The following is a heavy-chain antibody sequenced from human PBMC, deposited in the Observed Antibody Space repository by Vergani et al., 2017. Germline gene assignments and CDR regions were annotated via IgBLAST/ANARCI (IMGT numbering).Heavy chain of an antibody. V-gene: IGHV3-9*01. Sequence: VQLVESGGGLVQPGRSLRLSCAASGFTFDDYAMHWVRQAPGKGLEWVSGISWNSGSIGYANSVKGRFTISRDNAKNSLYLQMNSLRAEDTALYYCARGGDSTNAFDVWGQGTMVTVSS. CDR3: ARGGDSTNAFDV. D-gene: IGHD2/OR15-2a*01. CDR1: GFTFDDYA. CDR2: ISWNSGSI. J-gene: IGHJ3*01.